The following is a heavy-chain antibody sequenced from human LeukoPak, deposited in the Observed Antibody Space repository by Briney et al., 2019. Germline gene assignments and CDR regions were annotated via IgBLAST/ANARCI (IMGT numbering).Heavy chain of an antibody. Sequence: PGGSLRLSCAAPGFTFSRSWMGWVRQAPGKGPEWVANIKEDGTSKYYVDSVMGRFTISRDNAENSVYLQMNSLSAGDTAVYYCARHGDYCFDLWGPGTRVTVSS. CDR1: GFTFSRSW. CDR2: IKEDGTSK. CDR3: ARHGDYCFDL. V-gene: IGHV3-7*02. J-gene: IGHJ4*02. D-gene: IGHD2-21*01.